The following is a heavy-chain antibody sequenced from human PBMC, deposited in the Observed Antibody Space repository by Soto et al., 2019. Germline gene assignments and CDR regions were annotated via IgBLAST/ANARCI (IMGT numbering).Heavy chain of an antibody. CDR3: ARHSPVGNNWNYFDH. CDR1: SGSISNYS. Sequence: QVQLQESGPGLVKPSETLSLTCTVSSGSISNYSWGWIRQPPGKGLEWIGSIFYSGTTKYNHSLEGRANISLDTSKNQFSLKVNSVTAADTALYYCARHSPVGNNWNYFDHWGQGILVTVSS. J-gene: IGHJ4*02. V-gene: IGHV4-59*01. D-gene: IGHD1-1*01. CDR2: IFYSGTT.